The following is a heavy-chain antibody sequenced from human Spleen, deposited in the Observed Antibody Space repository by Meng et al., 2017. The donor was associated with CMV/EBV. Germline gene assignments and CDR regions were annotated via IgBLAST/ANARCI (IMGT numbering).Heavy chain of an antibody. J-gene: IGHJ5*01. CDR1: GGTFSGYA. CDR3: ARDFSAVHNYFDS. Sequence: SVKVSYKASGGTFSGYAISWVRQAPGQGLEWVGGVIAILDIANYAQDFQGRVTITADKITGTAYMELSSLRSEDTAVYYCARDFSAVHNYFDSWGEGTLVTVSS. V-gene: IGHV1-69*10. CDR2: VIAILDIA. D-gene: IGHD5-24*01.